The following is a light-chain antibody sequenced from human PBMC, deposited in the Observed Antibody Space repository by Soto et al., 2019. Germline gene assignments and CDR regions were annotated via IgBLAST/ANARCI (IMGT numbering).Light chain of an antibody. CDR3: QQSDSLPIT. CDR1: QDISNY. Sequence: DIQMTQSPSSLSASVGDRVTITCRASQDISNYLNWYQQRPGKAPKLLIYDASNLERGVPSRFSGTRSGTHFTFAFTSLQPEDVATYYCQQSDSLPITVGQGTRLEI. V-gene: IGKV1-33*01. CDR2: DAS. J-gene: IGKJ5*01.